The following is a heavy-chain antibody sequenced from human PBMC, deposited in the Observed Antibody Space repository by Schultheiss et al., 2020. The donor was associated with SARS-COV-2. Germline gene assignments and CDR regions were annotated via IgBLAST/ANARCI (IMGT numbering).Heavy chain of an antibody. V-gene: IGHV3-48*03. Sequence: GGSLRLSCAASGFTFSSYEMNWVRQAPGKGLEWVSCIDGLGTIYYAGSVKGRFTISRDNSKNTLYLQMDSLRAEDTALYYCARVSPLLDVWGQGTTVTVSS. CDR3: ARVSPLLDV. CDR1: GFTFSSYE. J-gene: IGHJ6*02. CDR2: IDGLGTI.